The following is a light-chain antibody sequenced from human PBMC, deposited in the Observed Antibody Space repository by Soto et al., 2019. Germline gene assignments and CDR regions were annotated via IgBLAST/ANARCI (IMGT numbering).Light chain of an antibody. Sequence: QSALTQPPSASGSPGQSVTISCTGTSSDVGGYNYVSWYRQHPGKAPKVMIYEVNKRPSGVPDRFSGSKSGNTASLTVSGLQAEDEADYYCSLYAGSNNFEVVFGGGTQLTVL. CDR3: SLYAGSNNFEVV. V-gene: IGLV2-8*01. J-gene: IGLJ2*01. CDR2: EVN. CDR1: SSDVGGYNY.